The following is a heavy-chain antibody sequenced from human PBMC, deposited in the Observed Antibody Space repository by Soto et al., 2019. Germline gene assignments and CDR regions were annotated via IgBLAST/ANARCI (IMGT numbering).Heavy chain of an antibody. V-gene: IGHV3-30-3*01. CDR1: GFTFSSYA. Sequence: QVQLVESGGGVVQPGRSLRLSCAASGFTFSSYAMHWVRQAPGKGLEWVAVISYDGSNKYYADSVKGRFTISRDNSKNTLYLQMNSLRAEDTAVYYCARGVYYWGQGTLVTVSS. CDR3: ARGVYY. J-gene: IGHJ4*02. CDR2: ISYDGSNK. D-gene: IGHD2-8*01.